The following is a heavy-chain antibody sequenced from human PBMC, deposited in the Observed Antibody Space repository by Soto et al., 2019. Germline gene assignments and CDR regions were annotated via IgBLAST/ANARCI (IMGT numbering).Heavy chain of an antibody. CDR1: GFSLSTSGVG. Sequence: QITLKESGPTLVKPTQTLTLTCTFSGFSLSTSGVGVGWIRQPPGKALEWLALIYWDDDKRYSPSLKSRLTITKATSKNQVVLTMTNMDPVDTATYYCARHCSSTSCYAFDYWGQGTLVTVSS. V-gene: IGHV2-5*02. CDR2: IYWDDDK. J-gene: IGHJ4*02. CDR3: ARHCSSTSCYAFDY. D-gene: IGHD2-2*01.